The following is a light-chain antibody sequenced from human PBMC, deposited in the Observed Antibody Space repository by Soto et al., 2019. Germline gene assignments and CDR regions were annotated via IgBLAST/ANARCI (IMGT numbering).Light chain of an antibody. V-gene: IGKV3-20*01. Sequence: EIVLTQSPGTLSLSPGERATLSCRASQSVSSSYLAWYQQKPGQAPRLLIYGASSRATGIPDRFSGSGSGTDFTLTISRLEAEDFAMYYCQQYGTSRTFGQGTKVDIK. CDR3: QQYGTSRT. J-gene: IGKJ1*01. CDR2: GAS. CDR1: QSVSSSY.